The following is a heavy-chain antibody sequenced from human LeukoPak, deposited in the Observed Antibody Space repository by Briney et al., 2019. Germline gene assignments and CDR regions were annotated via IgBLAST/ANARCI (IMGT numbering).Heavy chain of an antibody. J-gene: IGHJ5*02. CDR1: GGSISNSYYY. V-gene: IGHV4-30-4*08. CDR2: IYYSGST. D-gene: IGHD3-16*01. CDR3: ARGGLGPLNWFDP. Sequence: SETLSLTCTVSGGSISNSYYYWGWTRQPPGKGLEWIGYIYYSGSTYYNPSLKSRVTISVDTSKNQFSLKLSSVTAADTAVYYCARGGLGPLNWFDPWGQGTLVTVSS.